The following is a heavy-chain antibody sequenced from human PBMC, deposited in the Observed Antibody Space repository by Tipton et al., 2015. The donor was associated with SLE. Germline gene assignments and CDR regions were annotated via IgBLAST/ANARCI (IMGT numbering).Heavy chain of an antibody. CDR3: ARARRTTSSHFDY. Sequence: TLSLTCTVSGGSIRSSRHFWGWIRQPPGKGLEWIGVLYYSGNTYYNPSLESRLTISIDTSKNQFSLRLTSMTPADTALYYCARARRTTSSHFDYWGQGTLVTVSS. J-gene: IGHJ4*02. D-gene: IGHD1-14*01. V-gene: IGHV4-31*03. CDR2: LYYSGNT. CDR1: GGSIRSSRHF.